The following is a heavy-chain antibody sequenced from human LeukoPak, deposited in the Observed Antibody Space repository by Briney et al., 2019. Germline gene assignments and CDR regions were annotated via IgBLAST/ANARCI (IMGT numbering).Heavy chain of an antibody. D-gene: IGHD3-10*01. Sequence: GGSLRLSCAASGFTFSRYAMTWVRQAPGRGLEWVSHLSGSGVSTYYTDSVKGRFSISRDNSKNTLYLQMNSLRAEDTAVYYCAKDAQWGSGTYNSDAFDIWGQGTMVTVSS. CDR3: AKDAQWGSGTYNSDAFDI. CDR1: GFTFSRYA. CDR2: LSGSGVST. V-gene: IGHV3-23*01. J-gene: IGHJ3*02.